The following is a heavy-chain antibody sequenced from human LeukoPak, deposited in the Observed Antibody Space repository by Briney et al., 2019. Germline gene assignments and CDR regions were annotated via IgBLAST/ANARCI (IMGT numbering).Heavy chain of an antibody. CDR1: GFTVSSNY. CDR2: IYSGGST. J-gene: IGHJ4*02. Sequence: GGSLRLSCAASGFTVSSNYMSWVRQAPGKGLEWVSVIYSGGSTYYADSVKGRFTISRDNSKNTLYLQMNSLRAEDTAVHYCARPFDVPAAYDYWGQGTLVTVSS. CDR3: ARPFDVPAAYDY. D-gene: IGHD2-2*01. V-gene: IGHV3-66*02.